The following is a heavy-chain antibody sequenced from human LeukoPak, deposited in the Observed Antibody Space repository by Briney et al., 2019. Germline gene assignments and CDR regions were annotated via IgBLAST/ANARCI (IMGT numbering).Heavy chain of an antibody. CDR3: ARESGDRSSTSCPFDY. D-gene: IGHD2-2*01. V-gene: IGHV1-2*02. CDR2: INPNSGGT. CDR1: GYTFTGYY. J-gene: IGHJ4*02. Sequence: GASVKVSCKASGYTFTGYYMHWVRQAPGQGLEWMGWINPNSGGTNYAQKFQGRVTMTRDTSISTAYMELSRLRSDDTAVYYCARESGDRSSTSCPFDYWGQGTLVTVSS.